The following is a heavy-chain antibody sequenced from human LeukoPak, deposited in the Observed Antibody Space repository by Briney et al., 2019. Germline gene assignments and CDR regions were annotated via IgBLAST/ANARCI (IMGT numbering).Heavy chain of an antibody. CDR1: GFTFSSYA. J-gene: IGHJ3*02. V-gene: IGHV3-23*01. CDR3: AKVNPGPGYSSSWGAFDI. CDR2: ISGSGGST. Sequence: GGSLRLSCAASGFTFSSYAMSWVRQAPGKGLEWVSAISGSGGSTYYADSVKGRFTISRDNSKNTLYLQMNSLRAEDTAVYYCAKVNPGPGYSSSWGAFDIWGQGTTVTVSS. D-gene: IGHD6-13*01.